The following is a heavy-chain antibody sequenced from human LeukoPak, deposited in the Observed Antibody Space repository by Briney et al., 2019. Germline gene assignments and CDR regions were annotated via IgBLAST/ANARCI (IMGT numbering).Heavy chain of an antibody. D-gene: IGHD1-26*01. CDR2: IIPIFGTA. CDR1: GYTFTSYY. CDR3: ATVGSGSYYGWFDP. J-gene: IGHJ5*02. V-gene: IGHV1-69*13. Sequence: SVKVSCKASGYTFTSYYMHWVRQAPGQGLEWMGGIIPIFGTANYAQKFQGRVTITADESTSTAHMELSGLRSEDTAVYYCATVGSGSYYGWFDPWGQGTLVTVSS.